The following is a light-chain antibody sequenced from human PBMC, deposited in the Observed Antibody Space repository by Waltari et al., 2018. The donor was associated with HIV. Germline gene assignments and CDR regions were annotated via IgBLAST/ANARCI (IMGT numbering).Light chain of an antibody. CDR1: QSINTY. Sequence: DIQMTQSPSSLSASVGDRVTITCRARQSINTYLNWYQHKPGRAPKLLIYAASTLQTGVPSRFSGSGSGTDFSLTNSSLQPEDFATYYCQQSYSTLALTFGGGTRVDMK. V-gene: IGKV1-39*01. J-gene: IGKJ4*01. CDR3: QQSYSTLALT. CDR2: AAS.